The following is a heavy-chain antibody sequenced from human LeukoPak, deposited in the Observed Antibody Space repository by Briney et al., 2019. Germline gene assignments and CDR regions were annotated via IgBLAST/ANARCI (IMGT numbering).Heavy chain of an antibody. CDR3: ARGFSGSYYYMDV. D-gene: IGHD3-10*01. Sequence: SETLSLTCTVSGGSISRSTYYWGWIRQPPGKGLEWIGSIYYSGSTYYNASLKSRVTMSVDTSKNQFSLKLSSVTAADTAVYYCARGFSGSYYYMDVWGKGTTVTVSS. V-gene: IGHV4-39*07. J-gene: IGHJ6*03. CDR2: IYYSGST. CDR1: GGSISRSTYY.